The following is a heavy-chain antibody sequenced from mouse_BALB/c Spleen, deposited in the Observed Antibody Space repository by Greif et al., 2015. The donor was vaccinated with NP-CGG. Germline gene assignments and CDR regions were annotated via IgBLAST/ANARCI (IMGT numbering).Heavy chain of an antibody. V-gene: IGHV5-4*02. CDR2: ISDGGSYT. J-gene: IGHJ4*01. CDR3: ARDLLDY. D-gene: IGHD2-1*01. Sequence: EVKLMESGGGLGKPGGSLKLSCAASGFTFSDYYMYWVRQTPEKRLEWVATISDGGSYTYYPDSVKGRFTISRDNAKNNLYLQMSSLKSEDTAMYYCARDLLDYWGQGTSVTVSS. CDR1: GFTFSDYY.